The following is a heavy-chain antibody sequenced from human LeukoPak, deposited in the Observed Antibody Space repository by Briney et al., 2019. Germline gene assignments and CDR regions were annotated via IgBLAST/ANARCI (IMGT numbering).Heavy chain of an antibody. CDR1: GGSISSGDYY. CDR2: IYYSGST. CDR3: ARDRGEYGSSGYYPFDY. J-gene: IGHJ4*02. V-gene: IGHV4-30-4*01. Sequence: SETLSLTCTVSGGSISSGDYYWSWIRQPPGKGLEWIGYIYYSGSTYYNPSLKSRVTISVDTSKNQFSLKLSSVTAADTAVYYCARDRGEYGSSGYYPFDYWGQGTLVTVSS. D-gene: IGHD3-22*01.